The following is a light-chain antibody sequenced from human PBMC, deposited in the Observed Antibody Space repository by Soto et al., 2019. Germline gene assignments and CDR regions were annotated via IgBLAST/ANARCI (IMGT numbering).Light chain of an antibody. J-gene: IGKJ5*01. CDR2: GAS. CDR3: QQYNKWPGT. Sequence: EIVMTQSPATLSMSPGERATLSCRASQSVSSNLAWYQQKPGQAPRLLIYGASTRATGIPARFSGSGSGTEFTLTISSLQSEDFAVYYCQQYNKWPGTFGQGTRLEIK. CDR1: QSVSSN. V-gene: IGKV3-15*01.